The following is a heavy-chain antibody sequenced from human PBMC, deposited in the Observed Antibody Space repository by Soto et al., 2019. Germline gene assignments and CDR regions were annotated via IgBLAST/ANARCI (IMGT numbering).Heavy chain of an antibody. V-gene: IGHV1-18*01. CDR1: GYTFTSYG. D-gene: IGHD1-26*01. CDR2: ISAYNGNT. Sequence: QVQLVQSGAEVKKPGASVKVSCKASGYTFTSYGISWVRQAPGQGLEWMGWISAYNGNTNYAQKLQGRVTMTTDTSTSTAYMEMRSLRSDDTAVYYCARDPLGKPDYYYSGMDVWGQGTTVTVSS. CDR3: ARDPLGKPDYYYSGMDV. J-gene: IGHJ6*02.